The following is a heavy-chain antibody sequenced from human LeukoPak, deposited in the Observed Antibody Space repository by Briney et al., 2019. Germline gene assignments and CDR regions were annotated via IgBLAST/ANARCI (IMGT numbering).Heavy chain of an antibody. J-gene: IGHJ4*02. CDR3: ARSSGIWGEFDY. V-gene: IGHV1-24*01. Sequence: ASVKLSCKVSGYTLTELSMHWVRQAPGKGLEWMGGFDPEDGETIYAQKFQGRVSMTEDTSTDTAYMELSSQRSEDKAGYYCARSSGIWGEFDYWGQGTLVTVSS. D-gene: IGHD3-22*01. CDR1: GYTLTELS. CDR2: FDPEDGET.